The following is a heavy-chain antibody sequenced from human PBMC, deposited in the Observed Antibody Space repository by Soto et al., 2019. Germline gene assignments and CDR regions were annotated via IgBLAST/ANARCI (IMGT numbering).Heavy chain of an antibody. Sequence: SETLSLTCTVSGGSISSGGYYWSWIRQHPGKGLEWIGYIYYSGSTYYNPSLKSRVTISVETSKNQFSLKLSSVTAADTAVYYCARVNGLGYCSGGSCYTATDVPIWGQGTLVTVSS. J-gene: IGHJ4*02. CDR2: IYYSGST. CDR1: GGSISSGGYY. CDR3: ARVNGLGYCSGGSCYTATDVPI. V-gene: IGHV4-31*03. D-gene: IGHD2-15*01.